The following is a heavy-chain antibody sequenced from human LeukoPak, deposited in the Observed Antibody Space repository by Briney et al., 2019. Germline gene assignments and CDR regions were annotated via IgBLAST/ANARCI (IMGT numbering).Heavy chain of an antibody. V-gene: IGHV3-48*01. CDR3: ARESISGHRDFDY. D-gene: IGHD1-26*01. Sequence: GGSLRLSCAASGFTLSSYSMNRVRQAPGKGLEWVSYISSGSRTIYYADSVKGRFTMSRDNAKNSLYLQMNSLRAEDTAVYYCARESISGHRDFDYWGQGALVTVSS. J-gene: IGHJ4*02. CDR2: ISSGSRTI. CDR1: GFTLSSYS.